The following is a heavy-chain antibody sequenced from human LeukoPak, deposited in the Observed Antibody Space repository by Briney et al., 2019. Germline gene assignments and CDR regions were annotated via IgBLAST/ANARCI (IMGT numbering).Heavy chain of an antibody. D-gene: IGHD4-23*01. J-gene: IGHJ3*02. CDR3: ARDCYGGNSEDGAFDI. CDR1: GFSFTTHA. Sequence: GGSLRLSCVASGFSFTTHAMGWVRQAPGKGLEWVSYISSSSSTIYYADSVKGRFTISRDNAKNSLYLQMNSLRAEDTAVYYCARDCYGGNSEDGAFDIWGQGTMVTVSS. CDR2: ISSSSSTI. V-gene: IGHV3-48*01.